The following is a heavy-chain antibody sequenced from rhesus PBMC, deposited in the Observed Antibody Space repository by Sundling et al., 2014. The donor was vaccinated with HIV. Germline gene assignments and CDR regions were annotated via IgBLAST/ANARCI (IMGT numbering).Heavy chain of an antibody. CDR2: ISSGGGSI. D-gene: IGHD3-28*01. Sequence: EVQLVESWGAAWQSLGGSLTLSCTASGFTFSDYYMDWVRQAPGKGLEWVSRISSGGGSIWYADSVKGRFTISRENAKNKVYLEMNSLRAEDTAVYYCAKLHEEPFDSWGQGVLVTVAS. J-gene: IGHJ4*01. CDR1: GFTFSDYY. CDR3: AKLHEEPFDS. V-gene: IGHV3-178*02.